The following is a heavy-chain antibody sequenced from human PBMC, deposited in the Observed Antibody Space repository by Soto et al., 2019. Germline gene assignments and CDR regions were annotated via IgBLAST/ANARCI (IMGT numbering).Heavy chain of an antibody. CDR3: ARTSLAVAGMVSFDY. CDR1: GFTFSSYS. D-gene: IGHD6-19*01. CDR2: ISSSSSTI. Sequence: GGSLRLSCAASGFTFSSYSMNWVRQAPGKGLEWVSYISSSSSTIYYADSVKGRFTISRDNAKNSLYLQMNSLRDEDTAVYYCARTSLAVAGMVSFDYWGQGTLVTVS. J-gene: IGHJ4*02. V-gene: IGHV3-48*02.